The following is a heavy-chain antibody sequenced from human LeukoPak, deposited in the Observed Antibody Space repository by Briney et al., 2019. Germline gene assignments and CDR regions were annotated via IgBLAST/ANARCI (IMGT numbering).Heavy chain of an antibody. CDR3: ARGGIVVVPAAPASSWFDP. D-gene: IGHD2-2*01. V-gene: IGHV4-34*01. J-gene: IGHJ5*02. CDR2: INHSGST. Sequence: SETLSLTCAVYGGSFSGYYWSWIRQPPGKGLEGIGEINHSGSTNYNPSLKSRVTISVDTSKNQFSLKLSSVTAADTAVYYCARGGIVVVPAAPASSWFDPWGQGTLVTVSS. CDR1: GGSFSGYY.